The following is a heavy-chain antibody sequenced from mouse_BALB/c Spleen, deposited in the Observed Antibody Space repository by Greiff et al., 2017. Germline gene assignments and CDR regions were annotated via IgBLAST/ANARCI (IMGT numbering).Heavy chain of an antibody. CDR2: IWAGGST. CDR1: GFSLTSYG. Sequence: VQLQESGPGLVAPSQSLSITCTVSGFSLTSYGVHWVRQPPGKGLEWLGVIWAGGSTNYNSALMSRLSISKDNSKSQVFLKMNSLQTDDTAMYYCARGYDYDDPYAMDYWGQGTSVTVSS. J-gene: IGHJ4*01. D-gene: IGHD2-4*01. CDR3: ARGYDYDDPYAMDY. V-gene: IGHV2-9*02.